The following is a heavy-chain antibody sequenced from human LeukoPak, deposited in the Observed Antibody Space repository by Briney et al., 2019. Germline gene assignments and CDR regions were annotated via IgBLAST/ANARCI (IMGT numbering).Heavy chain of an antibody. CDR3: AKEQDNLLLLSHFDA. Sequence: QAGGSLRLSCAGSGFTFNNYAMTWVRQAPGKGLQWVAAVSGDGQRTFYADSVKGRFTIFRDNSMNTLSLQMNSPRADDTALYYCAKEQDNLLLLSHFDAWGQGILVTVSA. J-gene: IGHJ4*02. CDR1: GFTFNNYA. CDR2: VSGDGQRT. D-gene: IGHD1-14*01. V-gene: IGHV3-23*01.